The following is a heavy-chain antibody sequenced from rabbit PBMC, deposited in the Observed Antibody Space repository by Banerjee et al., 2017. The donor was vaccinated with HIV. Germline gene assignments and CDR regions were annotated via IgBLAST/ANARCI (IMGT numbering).Heavy chain of an antibody. CDR1: GIDFSSYYY. J-gene: IGHJ4*01. CDR2: INTSSDNT. Sequence: QSLEESGGDLVKPGASLTLTCKASGIDFSSYYYICWVRQAPGKGLEWIGCINTSSDNTYYANWAKGRFTITRTSSTTVTLQMTSLTAADTATYFCARGGNLWGPGTLVTVS. CDR3: ARGGNL. V-gene: IGHV1S40*01.